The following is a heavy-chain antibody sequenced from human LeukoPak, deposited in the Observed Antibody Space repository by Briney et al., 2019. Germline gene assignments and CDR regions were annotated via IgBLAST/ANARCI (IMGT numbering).Heavy chain of an antibody. CDR3: TSLYGDYLNDAFDI. CDR1: GFTFSGSA. V-gene: IGHV3-73*01. D-gene: IGHD4-17*01. Sequence: GGSLRLSCAASGFTFSGSAMHWVRQASGKGPEWVGRIRSKANSYATAYAASVKGRFTISRDDSKSTAYLQMNSLKTEDTAVYYCTSLYGDYLNDAFDIWGQGTMVTVSS. J-gene: IGHJ3*02. CDR2: IRSKANSYAT.